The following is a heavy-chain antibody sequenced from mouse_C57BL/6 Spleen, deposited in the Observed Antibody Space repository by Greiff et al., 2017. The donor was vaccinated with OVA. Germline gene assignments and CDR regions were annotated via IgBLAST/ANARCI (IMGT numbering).Heavy chain of an antibody. CDR1: VYTFTSYC. J-gene: IGHJ2*01. CDR3: ARGTTVVPDYFDY. Sequence: QFPLHQPVSSLVLPVASVPLSFPSSVYTFTSYCMHWVKQRPGQGLEWIGEIDPSDSYTNYNQKFKGKSTLTVDKSSSTAYMQLSSLTSEDSAVYYCARGTTVVPDYFDYWGQGTTLTVSS. V-gene: IGHV1-69*01. CDR2: IDPSDSYT. D-gene: IGHD1-1*01.